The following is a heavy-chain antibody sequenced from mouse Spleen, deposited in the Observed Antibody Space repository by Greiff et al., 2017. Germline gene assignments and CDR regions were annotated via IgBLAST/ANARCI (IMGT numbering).Heavy chain of an antibody. D-gene: IGHD1-1*01. CDR2: INPSTGGT. CDR1: GYSFTGYY. J-gene: IGHJ4*01. CDR3: ARDYYGTLRY. V-gene: IGHV1-42*01. Sequence: VQLKQSGPELVKPGASVKISCKASGYSFTGYYMNWVKQSPEKSLEWIGEINPSTGGTTYNQKFKAKATLTVDKSSSTAYMQLKSLTSEDSAVYYCARDYYGTLRYWGQGTSVTVSS.